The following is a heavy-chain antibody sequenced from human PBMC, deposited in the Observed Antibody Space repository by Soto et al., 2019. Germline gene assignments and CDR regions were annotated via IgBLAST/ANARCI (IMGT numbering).Heavy chain of an antibody. Sequence: GGSLRLSCAASGFTFSSYAMSWVRQAPGKGLEWVSAISGSGGSTYYADSVKGRFTISRDNSKNTLYLQMNSLRAEDTAVYYCARTDSKSGAFDIWGQGTMVTVSS. J-gene: IGHJ3*02. CDR3: ARTDSKSGAFDI. CDR1: GFTFSSYA. CDR2: ISGSGGST. V-gene: IGHV3-23*01.